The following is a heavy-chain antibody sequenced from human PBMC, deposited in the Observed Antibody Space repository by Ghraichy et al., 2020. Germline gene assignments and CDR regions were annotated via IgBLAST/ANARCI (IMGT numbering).Heavy chain of an antibody. J-gene: IGHJ4*02. CDR3: ARGYDFWSGSDY. CDR2: IWYDGSNK. V-gene: IGHV3-33*01. D-gene: IGHD3-3*01. Sequence: LSLTCAASGFTFSSYGMHWVRQAPGKGLEWVAVIWYDGSNKYYADSVKGRFTISRDNSKNTLYLQMNSLRAEDTAVYYCARGYDFWSGSDYWGQGTLVTVSS. CDR1: GFTFSSYG.